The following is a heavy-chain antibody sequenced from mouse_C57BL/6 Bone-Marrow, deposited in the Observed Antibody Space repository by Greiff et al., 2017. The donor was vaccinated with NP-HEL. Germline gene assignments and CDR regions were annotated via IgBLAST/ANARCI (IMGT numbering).Heavy chain of an antibody. CDR2: FYPGSGSI. CDR1: GYTFTEYT. D-gene: IGHD1-1*01. Sequence: QVQLQQSGAELVKPGASVKLSCKASGYTFTEYTIHWVKQRSGQGLEWIGWFYPGSGSIKYNEKFKDKATLTADKSSSTVYMELSRLTSEDSAVYFCARHEERGYGSSYDAMDYWGQGTSVTVSS. V-gene: IGHV1-62-2*01. J-gene: IGHJ4*01. CDR3: ARHEERGYGSSYDAMDY.